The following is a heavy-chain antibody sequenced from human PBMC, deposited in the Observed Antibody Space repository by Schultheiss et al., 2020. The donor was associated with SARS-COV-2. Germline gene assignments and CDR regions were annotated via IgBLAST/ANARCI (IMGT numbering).Heavy chain of an antibody. J-gene: IGHJ6*02. CDR3: ARGPARGVVYANRYYYGMDV. V-gene: IGHV4-59*12. CDR1: GFTFGDYA. D-gene: IGHD2-8*02. CDR2: IYYSGST. Sequence: GSLRLSCTASGFTFGDYAMSWVRQAPGKGLEWIGYIYYSGSTYYNPYLKSRVTISVDTSKNQFSLKLNSMTAADTAVYYCARGPARGVVYANRYYYGMDVWGQGTTVTVSS.